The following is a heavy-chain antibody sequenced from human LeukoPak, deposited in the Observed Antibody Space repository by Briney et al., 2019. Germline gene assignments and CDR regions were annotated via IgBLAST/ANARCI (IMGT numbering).Heavy chain of an antibody. J-gene: IGHJ6*04. Sequence: GGTLRLSCAASGFTFSSHGMNWVRQAPGKGLEWVSGISPSGGITYYTDSVKGRFTISRDNAKNSLYLQMNGLRAEDTAVYYCAELGITMIGGVWGKGTTVTISS. CDR3: AELGITMIGGV. CDR1: GFTFSSHG. CDR2: ISPSGGIT. V-gene: IGHV3-23*01. D-gene: IGHD3-10*02.